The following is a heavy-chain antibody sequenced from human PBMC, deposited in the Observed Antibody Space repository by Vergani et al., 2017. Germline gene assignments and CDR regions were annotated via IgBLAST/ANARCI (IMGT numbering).Heavy chain of an antibody. CDR2: INVNGVTQ. Sequence: VQLVESGGGLVQPGGSLRLSCAASGFTVSSNYMSWVRQAPGKGLEWVAYINVNGVTQYYADSVAGRFTVSRDSVRKSVSLRMNSLRVDDTAVYYCARPSYGSEYDSYYGLDVWGQGTTVFVSS. D-gene: IGHD3-10*01. J-gene: IGHJ6*02. CDR3: ARPSYGSEYDSYYGLDV. V-gene: IGHV3-11*04. CDR1: GFTVSSNY.